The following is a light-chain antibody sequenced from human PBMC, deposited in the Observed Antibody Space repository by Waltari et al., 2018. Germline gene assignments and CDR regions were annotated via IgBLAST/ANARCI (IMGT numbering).Light chain of an antibody. CDR2: EGD. V-gene: IGLV2-23*03. J-gene: IGLJ2*01. CDR1: GSAIDIYNH. Sequence: QSALTQTASVSGSLGKSLTLSCTGSGSAIDIYNHASWNQQYPGKDPKLIIYEGDERPSGVSDRFSGSKSGNTASLTISGLQADDEAEYHCCSYAGGTTFLFGGGTKVTVL. CDR3: CSYAGGTTFL.